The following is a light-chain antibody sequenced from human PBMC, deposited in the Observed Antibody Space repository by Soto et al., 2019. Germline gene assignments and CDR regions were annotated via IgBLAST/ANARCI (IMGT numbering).Light chain of an antibody. CDR3: GTWDSSLSAVV. CDR2: DNN. V-gene: IGLV1-51*01. Sequence: QSVLTQPPSVSAAPGQKVTISCSGSSSNIGYNFVSWYQQLPGTAPKLLIYDNNKRPSGIPDRFSGSKSGTSATLGITGLQTGDGADYYCGTWDSSLSAVVFGGGTKVTVL. CDR1: SSNIGYNF. J-gene: IGLJ2*01.